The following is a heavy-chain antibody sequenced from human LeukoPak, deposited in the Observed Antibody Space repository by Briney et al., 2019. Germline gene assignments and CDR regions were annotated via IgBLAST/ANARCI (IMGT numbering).Heavy chain of an antibody. CDR1: GFTFSSYA. J-gene: IGHJ4*02. V-gene: IGHV3-23*01. CDR3: ARVSDSGSYFLGGFDY. CDR2: ISGSGGST. D-gene: IGHD1-26*01. Sequence: GGSLRLSCAASGFTFSSYAMSWVRQAPGKGPEWVSAISGSGGSTYYADSVKGRFTISRDNAKNTLYLQMNSLRAEDTAVYYCARVSDSGSYFLGGFDYWGQGTLVTVSS.